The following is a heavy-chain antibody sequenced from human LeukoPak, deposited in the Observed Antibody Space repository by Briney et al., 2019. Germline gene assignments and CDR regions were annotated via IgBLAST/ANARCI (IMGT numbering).Heavy chain of an antibody. Sequence: GGSLRLSCAASGFTFSNYAMHWVRQAPAKGLEWVALISYDGSSKYYADSVKGRFSISRDNSKNTLYLQVSSLRADDTAVYFCAREYCGRDCYSGFDYWGQGTLVTVSS. CDR1: GFTFSNYA. J-gene: IGHJ4*02. V-gene: IGHV3-30*04. CDR2: ISYDGSSK. CDR3: AREYCGRDCYSGFDY. D-gene: IGHD2-21*02.